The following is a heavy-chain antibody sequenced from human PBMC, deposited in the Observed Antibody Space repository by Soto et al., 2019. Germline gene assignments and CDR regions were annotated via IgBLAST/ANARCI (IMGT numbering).Heavy chain of an antibody. V-gene: IGHV3-33*01. J-gene: IGHJ4*02. D-gene: IGHD2-2*01. CDR2: IWYDGTNK. Sequence: QVQLVESGGGVVQPGRSLRVSCEASGFTFSSFVMHWVRQAPGKGLEWVAVIWYDGTNKYYVDSVKGRFTISRDNSENTLYLQMNSLRAEDTAVYYCARGGYCIGSSCSVFDYWGQGTLVTVSS. CDR1: GFTFSSFV. CDR3: ARGGYCIGSSCSVFDY.